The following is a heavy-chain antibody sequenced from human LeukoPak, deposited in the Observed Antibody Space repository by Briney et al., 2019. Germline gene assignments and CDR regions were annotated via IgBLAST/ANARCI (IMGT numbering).Heavy chain of an antibody. CDR1: GGSISSYY. D-gene: IGHD3-10*01. Sequence: SETLSLTCTVPGGSISSYYWSWIRQPPGKGLEWIGYIYYSGSTNYNPSLKSRVTISVDTSKNQFSLSLTSVTVADAAVYYCARHEGFGERLGDYFDHWGQGTLVTVSS. CDR3: ARHEGFGERLGDYFDH. CDR2: IYYSGST. J-gene: IGHJ4*02. V-gene: IGHV4-59*08.